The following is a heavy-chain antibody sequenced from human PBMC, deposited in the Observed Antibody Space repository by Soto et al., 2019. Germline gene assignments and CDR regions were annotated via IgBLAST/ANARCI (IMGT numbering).Heavy chain of an antibody. CDR3: ARVQGQLSGSYSRYFDY. V-gene: IGHV1-18*01. J-gene: IGHJ4*02. CDR2: ISAYNGNT. Sequence: ASVKVSCKASGYIFTTYGLSWVRQAPGQGLEWMGWISAYNGNTNYAQNLQGRVTMTTDTSTRTAYMELSNLRSDDTAVYYCARVQGQLSGSYSRYFDYWGQGTLVTV. CDR1: GYIFTTYG. D-gene: IGHD1-26*01.